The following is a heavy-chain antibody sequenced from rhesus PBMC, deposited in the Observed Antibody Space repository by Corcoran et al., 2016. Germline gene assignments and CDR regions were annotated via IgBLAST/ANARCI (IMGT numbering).Heavy chain of an antibody. D-gene: IGHD5-42*01. V-gene: IGHV4-165*02. CDR1: GGATSGYY. CDR2: IGGSSGRT. Sequence: QVQLQESGPGLVKPSETLSLTCAVSGGATSGYYWNWIRQPPGKGLEWIGYIGGSSGRTYYNPSLKSRVTISTDTSKNQFSLKLTSVTAADTAVYYCARLGYSAYSTFDYWGQGVLVTVSS. J-gene: IGHJ4*01. CDR3: ARLGYSAYSTFDY.